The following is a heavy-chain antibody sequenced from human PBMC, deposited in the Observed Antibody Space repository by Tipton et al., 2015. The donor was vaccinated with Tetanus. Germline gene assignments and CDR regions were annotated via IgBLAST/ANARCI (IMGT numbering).Heavy chain of an antibody. V-gene: IGHV4-39*01. CDR1: GGSISSSSYY. CDR3: ARHEVGSAGTGSLLNNWFDP. D-gene: IGHD6-19*01. CDR2: IYYSGST. Sequence: TLSLTCTVSGGSISSSSYYWGWIRQPPGKGLEWIGSIYYSGSTYYNPSLKSRVTISVDTSKNQFSLKLSSVTAADTAVYYCARHEVGSAGTGSLLNNWFDPWGQGTLVTVSS. J-gene: IGHJ5*02.